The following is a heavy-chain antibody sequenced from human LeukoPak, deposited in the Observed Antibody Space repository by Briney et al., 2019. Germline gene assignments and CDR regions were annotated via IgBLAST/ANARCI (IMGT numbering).Heavy chain of an antibody. D-gene: IGHD2-21*02. CDR2: IYYSGST. CDR1: GGSISSYY. Sequence: SETLSLTCAVYGGSISSYYWSWIRQPPGKGLEWIGYIYYSGSTNYNPSLKSRVTISVDTSKNQFSLKLSSVTAADTAVYYCARESVVTVFDYWGQGTLVTVSS. J-gene: IGHJ4*02. CDR3: ARESVVTVFDY. V-gene: IGHV4-59*01.